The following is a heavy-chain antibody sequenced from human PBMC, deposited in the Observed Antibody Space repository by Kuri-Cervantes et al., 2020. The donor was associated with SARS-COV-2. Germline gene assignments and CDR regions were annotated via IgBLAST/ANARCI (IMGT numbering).Heavy chain of an antibody. CDR1: GGSISSSSYY. CDR3: ARAGYSGSYSNYFDY. V-gene: IGHV4-39*07. J-gene: IGHJ4*02. Sequence: SETLSLTCTVSGGSISSSSYYWGWIRQPPGKGLEWIGSIYYSGSTYYNPSLKSRVTISVDTSKNQFSLKLSSVTAADTAVYYCARAGYSGSYSNYFDYWGQGTLVTVSS. D-gene: IGHD1-26*01. CDR2: IYYSGST.